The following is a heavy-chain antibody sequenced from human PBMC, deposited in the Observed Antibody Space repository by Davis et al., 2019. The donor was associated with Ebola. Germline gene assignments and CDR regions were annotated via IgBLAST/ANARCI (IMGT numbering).Heavy chain of an antibody. CDR1: GFTFSRYA. V-gene: IGHV3-23*01. J-gene: IGHJ4*02. CDR2: ISFCGANT. Sequence: GESLKISCAASGFTFSRYAMRWLRQAPGKGLEWVSAISFCGANTYYADFAKGRFTISRDSSRNILSLQMNSLRAEDTALYYCARPIVTTQGYYFDFWGQGTLVTVSS. D-gene: IGHD5-18*01. CDR3: ARPIVTTQGYYFDF.